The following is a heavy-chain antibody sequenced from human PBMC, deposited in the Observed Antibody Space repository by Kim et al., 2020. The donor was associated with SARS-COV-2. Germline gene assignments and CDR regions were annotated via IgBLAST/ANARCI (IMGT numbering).Heavy chain of an antibody. CDR1: GFTVSSNY. V-gene: IGHV3-53*04. J-gene: IGHJ6*02. CDR2: IYSGGST. Sequence: GGSLRLSCAASGFTVSSNYMSWVRQAPGKGLEWVSVIYSGGSTYYADSVKGRFTISRHNSKNTLYLQMNSLRAEDTAVYYCARGKYSSGWFQENYYYYGMDVWGQGTTVTISS. CDR3: ARGKYSSGWFQENYYYYGMDV. D-gene: IGHD6-19*01.